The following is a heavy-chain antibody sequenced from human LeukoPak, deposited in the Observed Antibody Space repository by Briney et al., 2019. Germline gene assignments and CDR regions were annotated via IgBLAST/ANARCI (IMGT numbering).Heavy chain of an antibody. J-gene: IGHJ4*02. CDR3: ARLAESPGLWFGAPHFDY. V-gene: IGHV4-59*01. Sequence: SETLSLTCTVSGGSISSYYWSWTRQPPRKGLEWIGYIHYTGSTNYNPSLKSRVTISVDTSKNQFSLKLSSVTAADTAVYYCARLAESPGLWFGAPHFDYWGQGTLVTVSS. CDR1: GGSISSYY. CDR2: IHYTGST. D-gene: IGHD3-10*01.